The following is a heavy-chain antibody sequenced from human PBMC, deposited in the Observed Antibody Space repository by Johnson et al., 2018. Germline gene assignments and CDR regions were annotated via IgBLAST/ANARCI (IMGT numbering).Heavy chain of an antibody. CDR2: IRSKANNYAT. V-gene: IGHV3-73*02. CDR3: TRGEVDPAILDTFAI. CDR1: GFTFSGSA. Sequence: EVQLQESGGDLVQPGGSLKLSCAASGFTFSGSAMHWVRQASGTGLEWVGRIRSKANNYATVYAASVKGRFPISRDDSKNTAYLQMNSLKTEDTAMYYCTRGEVDPAILDTFAIWGQGTMVTV. D-gene: IGHD3-10*01. J-gene: IGHJ3*02.